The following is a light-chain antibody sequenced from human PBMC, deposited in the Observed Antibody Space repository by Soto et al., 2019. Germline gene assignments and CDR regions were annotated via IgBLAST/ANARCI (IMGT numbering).Light chain of an antibody. CDR2: DVS. CDR3: CSYTSSSTYV. V-gene: IGLV2-14*01. Sequence: QSALTQPASVSGSPGQSITISCTGTSSDVGAYNYVSWFQQYPGKAPKLMIYDVSNRPSGASNRFSGSKSGNTASLTISGLQAEDEADYYCCSYTSSSTYVFGTGTKVTVL. J-gene: IGLJ1*01. CDR1: SSDVGAYNY.